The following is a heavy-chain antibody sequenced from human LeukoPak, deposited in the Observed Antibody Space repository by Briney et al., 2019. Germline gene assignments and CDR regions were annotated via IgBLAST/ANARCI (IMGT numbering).Heavy chain of an antibody. CDR1: GFTFSSYS. CDR2: ISSSSSYI. J-gene: IGHJ6*03. CDR3: ARLGYCSGGSCYSWGYYYYYMDV. V-gene: IGHV3-21*01. Sequence: GGSLRLSCAASGFTFSSYSMNWVRQAPGKGLEWVSSISSSSSYIYYADSVKGRFTISRDNAKNSLYLQMNSLRAEDTAVYYCARLGYCSGGSCYSWGYYYYYMDVWGKGTTVTISS. D-gene: IGHD2-15*01.